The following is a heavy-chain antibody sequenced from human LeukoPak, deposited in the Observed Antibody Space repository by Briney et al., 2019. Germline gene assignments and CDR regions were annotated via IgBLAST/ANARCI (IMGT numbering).Heavy chain of an antibody. CDR2: INPVNSDT. D-gene: IGHD2-2*01. J-gene: IGHJ5*02. V-gene: IGHV5-51*01. CDR1: GYIFTNYW. CDR3: ARHDLPLGCTISSCPYGSWFDP. Sequence: GESLKISCKGSGYIFTNYWIAWVRQMPGKGLEWMGIINPVNSDTRYSPSFQGQVTMSVDKSIETAYLQWSSLEASDTAIYYCARHDLPLGCTISSCPYGSWFDPWGRGTQVTVSP.